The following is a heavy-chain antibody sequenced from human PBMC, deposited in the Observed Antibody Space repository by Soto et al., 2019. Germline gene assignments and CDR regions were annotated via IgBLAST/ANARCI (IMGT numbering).Heavy chain of an antibody. CDR3: ETEAYNYIGSSHVDV. D-gene: IGHD3-16*01. CDR2: IYYSGST. Sequence: EPQSLTCSVSYGYISSYFGRCIMQPKAKGLEWIGNIYYSGSTNYNPSLKSRATISVDTSQNQVSPKVSSVPASDPAGYYCETEAYNYIGSSHVDVWGKGTTVTVSS. J-gene: IGHJ6*04. CDR1: YGYISSYF. V-gene: IGHV4-59*12.